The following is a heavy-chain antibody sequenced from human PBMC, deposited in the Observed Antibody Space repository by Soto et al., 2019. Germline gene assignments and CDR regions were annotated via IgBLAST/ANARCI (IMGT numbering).Heavy chain of an antibody. CDR1: GGYIITFY. CDR3: AREGSYSAYNFAHGIQLWSFDF. Sequence: SVTLSVTCTVSGGYIITFYWSWVRKTAGKGLEWIGRIFSSGSTSFNPSLESRVAMSVDTSKNHFSLNLSSVTAADMAVYYCAREGSYSAYNFAHGIQLWSFDFWGQGALVTVSS. J-gene: IGHJ4*02. CDR2: IFSSGST. D-gene: IGHD5-12*01. V-gene: IGHV4-4*07.